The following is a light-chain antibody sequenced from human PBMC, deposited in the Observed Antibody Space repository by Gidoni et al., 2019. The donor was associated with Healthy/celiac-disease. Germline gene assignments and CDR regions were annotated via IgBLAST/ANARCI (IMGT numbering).Light chain of an antibody. CDR1: QSVSSY. CDR3: QQRSNWPRT. V-gene: IGKV3-11*01. CDR2: DAS. Sequence: EILLTRSPATLSLSPGERATLSCRASQSVSSYLAWYQQKPGQAPRLLIYDASNRATGIPARFSGSGSGTDFTLTISSLEPEDFAVYYCQQRSNWPRTFGQGTKVEIK. J-gene: IGKJ1*01.